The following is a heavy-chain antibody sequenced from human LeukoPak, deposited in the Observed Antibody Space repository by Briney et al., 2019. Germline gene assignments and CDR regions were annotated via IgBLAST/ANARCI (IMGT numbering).Heavy chain of an antibody. CDR3: ARAGAYPIAAAGTVDY. CDR1: GGSFSGYY. J-gene: IGHJ4*02. Sequence: SETLSLTCAVYGGSFSGYYWSWIRQPPGKGLEWIGEINHSGSTNYNPSLKSRVTISVDTSKNQFSLKLSSVTAADTAVYYCARAGAYPIAAAGTVDYWGQGTLVTVSS. CDR2: INHSGST. D-gene: IGHD6-13*01. V-gene: IGHV4-34*01.